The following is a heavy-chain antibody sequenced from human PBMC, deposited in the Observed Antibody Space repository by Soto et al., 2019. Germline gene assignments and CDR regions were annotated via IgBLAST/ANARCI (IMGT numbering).Heavy chain of an antibody. CDR1: GFTFSNYA. J-gene: IGHJ4*02. CDR3: VREPHPQRWLRPIDD. V-gene: IGHV3-30-3*01. CDR2: ISYDGSNK. D-gene: IGHD5-12*01. Sequence: QVQLVESGGGVVQPGRSLRLSCAASGFTFSNYAMHWVRQAPGKGLEWVAVISYDGSNKYYADSVKGRFTISRDNNKNTLYLQMNRLSAEDTAVYYCVREPHPQRWLRPIDDWGPGTLVTVSS.